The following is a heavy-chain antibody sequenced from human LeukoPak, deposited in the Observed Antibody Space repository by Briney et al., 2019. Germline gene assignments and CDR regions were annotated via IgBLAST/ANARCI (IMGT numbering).Heavy chain of an antibody. CDR1: GFTFSSYW. D-gene: IGHD6-6*01. CDR2: INEDASKK. V-gene: IGHV3-7*01. J-gene: IGHJ5*02. CDR3: ATSTYSSSPS. Sequence: GGSLRLSCAASGFTFSSYWMSWARQAPGKGLEWVANINEDASKKYYVDSVEGRFTISRDDAKNSLYLQMNSLRAEDTAMYYCATSTYSSSPSWGQGTLVTVSS.